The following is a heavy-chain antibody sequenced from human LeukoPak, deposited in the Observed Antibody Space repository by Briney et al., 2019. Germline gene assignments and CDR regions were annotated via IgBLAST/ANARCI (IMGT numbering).Heavy chain of an antibody. CDR2: IYPGESDI. Sequence: GESLKISCKGSGYSFPNYWIGWVRQMPGKGLEWMGLIYPGESDIRYSPSFQGQVTISADKSISTAYLQWSSLKASDTAMYYCARHAYHDYNSGYYFAYWGQGTLVTVSS. CDR3: ARHAYHDYNSGYYFAY. CDR1: GYSFPNYW. J-gene: IGHJ4*02. D-gene: IGHD3-22*01. V-gene: IGHV5-51*01.